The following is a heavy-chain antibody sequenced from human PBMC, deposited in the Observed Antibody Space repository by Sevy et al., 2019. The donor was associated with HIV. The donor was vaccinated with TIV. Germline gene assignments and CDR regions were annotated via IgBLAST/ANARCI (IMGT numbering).Heavy chain of an antibody. J-gene: IGHJ4*02. CDR3: ARVANYFGSGSHPILDY. D-gene: IGHD3-10*01. CDR1: GFTFSSYG. Sequence: GGSLRLSCAASGFTFSSYGMHWVRQAPGKGLEWVALIWYDGGNKYYADSVKGRFTISGDNSKNTIYLQMNSLRAEDTAVYYCARVANYFGSGSHPILDYWGQGTLVTVSS. CDR2: IWYDGGNK. V-gene: IGHV3-33*01.